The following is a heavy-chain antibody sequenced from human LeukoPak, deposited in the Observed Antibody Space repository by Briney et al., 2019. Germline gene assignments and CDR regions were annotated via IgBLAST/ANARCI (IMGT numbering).Heavy chain of an antibody. Sequence: GASVKVSCKASGYTFTSYDINWVRQATGQGLEWMGWMNPNSGNAGYAQKFQGRVTMTRNTSISTAYMELSGLRSDDTAVYYCAREYSSSSGRLFDYWGPGTLVTVSS. CDR2: MNPNSGNA. J-gene: IGHJ4*02. CDR1: GYTFTSYD. V-gene: IGHV1-8*01. CDR3: AREYSSSSGRLFDY. D-gene: IGHD6-6*01.